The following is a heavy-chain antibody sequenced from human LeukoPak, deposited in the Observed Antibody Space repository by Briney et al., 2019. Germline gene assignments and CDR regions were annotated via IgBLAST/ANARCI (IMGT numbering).Heavy chain of an antibody. CDR1: GYSISSGYY. CDR2: IYHSGST. CDR3: ARQGYSYGYVVNY. D-gene: IGHD5-18*01. Sequence: PSETLSLTCAVSGYSISSGYYWGWIRQPPGKGLEWIGSIYHSGSTYYNPSLKSRVTISVDTSKNQFSLKLSSVTAADTAVYYCARQGYSYGYVVNYWGQGTLVTVSS. V-gene: IGHV4-38-2*01. J-gene: IGHJ4*02.